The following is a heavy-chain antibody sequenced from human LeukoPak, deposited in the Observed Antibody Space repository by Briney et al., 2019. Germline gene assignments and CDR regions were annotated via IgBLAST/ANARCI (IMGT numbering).Heavy chain of an antibody. CDR1: GFTFSNYW. CDR2: IKQDGGEK. Sequence: PGGSLRLSCAASGFTFSNYWMNWLRQAPGKGLEWVANIKQDGGEKYYVDSVEGRFTISRDNAKNSLYLQMNSLRAEDAGVYYCAKEGAYPIITYDSWGQGTLVTVSS. J-gene: IGHJ5*01. D-gene: IGHD1-14*01. CDR3: AKEGAYPIITYDS. V-gene: IGHV3-7*01.